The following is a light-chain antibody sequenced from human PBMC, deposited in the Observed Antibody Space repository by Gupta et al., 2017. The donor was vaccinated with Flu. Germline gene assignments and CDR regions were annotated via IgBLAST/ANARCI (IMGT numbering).Light chain of an antibody. CDR2: EVA. Sequence: SVTLGQPAYISCRSIQSLVYKNGITSLTWVQQRPGQSPRRLIYEVAKRDYGVPDRFSGSGSVTDFTLKISRVEAEDVGVYYGMRGTHPSTFGQGTMLEI. CDR1: QSLVYKNGITS. CDR3: MRGTHPST. V-gene: IGKV2-30*01. J-gene: IGKJ2*01.